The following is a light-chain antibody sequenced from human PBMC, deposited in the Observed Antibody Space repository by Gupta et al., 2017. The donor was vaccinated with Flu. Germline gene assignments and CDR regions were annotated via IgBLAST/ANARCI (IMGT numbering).Light chain of an antibody. V-gene: IGKV3-15*01. CDR2: GAS. J-gene: IGKJ4*01. CDR1: QSVSSN. CDR3: QQYNNSPT. Sequence: PGERATLSCRASQSVSSNLAWYQQKPGQAPRLLIYGASTRATGIPARFSGSGSGTEFTLTISSLQSEDFAVYYCQQYNNSPTFGGGTKVEIK.